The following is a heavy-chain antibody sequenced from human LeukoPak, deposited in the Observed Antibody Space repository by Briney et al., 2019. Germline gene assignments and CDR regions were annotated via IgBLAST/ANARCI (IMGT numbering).Heavy chain of an antibody. D-gene: IGHD3-22*01. CDR2: INSDGSST. CDR1: GFTFSSHS. J-gene: IGHJ4*02. Sequence: GGSLRLSCAASGFTFSSHSMNWVRQAPGKGLEWVSRINSDGSSTSYADSVKGRFTISRDNAKDTLYLQMNSLRAEDTAVYYCAKARTYYYDSSGYYLDYWGQGTLVTVSS. V-gene: IGHV3-74*01. CDR3: AKARTYYYDSSGYYLDY.